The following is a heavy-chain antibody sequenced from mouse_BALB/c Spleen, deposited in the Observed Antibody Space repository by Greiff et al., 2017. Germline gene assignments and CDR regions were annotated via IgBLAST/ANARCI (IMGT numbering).Heavy chain of an antibody. V-gene: IGHV5-6-5*01. Sequence: EVQVVESGGGLVKPGGSLKLSCAASGFTFSSYAMSWVRQTPEKRLEWVASISSGGSTYYPDSVKGRFTISRDNARNILYLQMSSLRSEDTAMYYCARGGSSSYYYAMDYWGQGTSVTVSA. CDR2: ISSGGST. CDR3: ARGGSSSYYYAMDY. D-gene: IGHD1-1*01. CDR1: GFTFSSYA. J-gene: IGHJ4*01.